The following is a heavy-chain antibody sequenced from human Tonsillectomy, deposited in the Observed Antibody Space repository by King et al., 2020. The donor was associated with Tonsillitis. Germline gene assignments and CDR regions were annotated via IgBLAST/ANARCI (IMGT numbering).Heavy chain of an antibody. Sequence: VQLVESGAEVKKPGASVKVSCKASGYTFTTYYMHWLRQAPGQGLEWMGIINPGGDMASSSRKFQGRVTVSRDTSTTTVFMELRSLRSEDTAIYYCARGVEVTATGYYSEYWGQGTLVTVSS. CDR3: ARGVEVTATGYYSEY. V-gene: IGHV1-46*03. D-gene: IGHD2-21*02. CDR2: INPGGDMA. CDR1: GYTFTTYY. J-gene: IGHJ4*02.